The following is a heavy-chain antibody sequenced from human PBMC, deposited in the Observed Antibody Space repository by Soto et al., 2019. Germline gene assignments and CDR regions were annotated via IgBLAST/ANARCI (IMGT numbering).Heavy chain of an antibody. Sequence: QVQLVESGGGVVQPGRSLRLSCAASGFTFSSYGMHWVRQAPGKGLEWVAVIWYDGSNKYYADSVKGRFTISRDNSKNTLYLQMNSLRAEDTAVYYCARGPEQLWRGDFDYWGQGTLVTVSS. CDR1: GFTFSSYG. CDR3: ARGPEQLWRGDFDY. V-gene: IGHV3-33*01. CDR2: IWYDGSNK. J-gene: IGHJ4*02. D-gene: IGHD5-18*01.